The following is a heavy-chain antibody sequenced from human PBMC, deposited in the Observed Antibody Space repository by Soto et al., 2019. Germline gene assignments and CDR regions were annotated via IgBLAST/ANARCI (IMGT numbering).Heavy chain of an antibody. D-gene: IGHD6-13*01. CDR1: GYSFTSYW. Sequence: GESLKISCKGSGYSFTSYWIGWVRQMPGKGLEWMGIIYPGDSDTRYSPSFQGQVTISADKSITTAYLQWSSLKSTDTAMYYCARTSAAGKYYYGMDVWGQGTTVTVSS. CDR2: IYPGDSDT. CDR3: ARTSAAGKYYYGMDV. V-gene: IGHV5-51*01. J-gene: IGHJ6*02.